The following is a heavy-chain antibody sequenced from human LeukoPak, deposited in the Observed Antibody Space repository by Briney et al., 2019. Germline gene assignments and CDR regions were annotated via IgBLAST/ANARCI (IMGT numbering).Heavy chain of an antibody. Sequence: PGGSLRLSCAASGYTFSSYAMHWVRQAPGKGLEWVAVISYDGSNKYYADSVEGRFTISRDNSKNTLYLQMNSLRAEDTAVYYCARDFGYYYGSAPHGDYWGQGTLVTVSS. CDR1: GYTFSSYA. CDR2: ISYDGSNK. CDR3: ARDFGYYYGSAPHGDY. V-gene: IGHV3-30-3*01. J-gene: IGHJ4*02. D-gene: IGHD3-10*01.